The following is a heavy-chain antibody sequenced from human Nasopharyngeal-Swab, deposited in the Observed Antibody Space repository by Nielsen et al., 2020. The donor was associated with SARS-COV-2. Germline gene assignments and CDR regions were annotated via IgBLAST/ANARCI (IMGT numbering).Heavy chain of an antibody. CDR3: AKDGVRLNGIDV. D-gene: IGHD3-16*01. Sequence: GGSLRLSCAASGFTFSSYAMHWVRRAPGKGLEWVAVISYDGSNKYYADSVKGRFTISRDNSKNTLYLQMNSLRAEDTAEYFCAKDGVRLNGIDVWGQGTTVTVSS. V-gene: IGHV3-30-3*01. CDR2: ISYDGSNK. CDR1: GFTFSSYA. J-gene: IGHJ6*02.